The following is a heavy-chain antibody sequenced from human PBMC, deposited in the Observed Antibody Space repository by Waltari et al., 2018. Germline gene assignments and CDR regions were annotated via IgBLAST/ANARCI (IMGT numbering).Heavy chain of an antibody. CDR3: ARADTSTSYFYYYMDV. Sequence: QVQLQESGPGLVKPSETLSLTCTVSGGSTSTYYWSLVRQSPGKGLEWIGYIHYSGSRLHHPSLRSRVAISLDPPNNPFSLTLRSVTAADAAIYYCARADTSTSYFYYYMDVWGKGTTVTVSS. D-gene: IGHD1-26*01. CDR2: IHYSGSR. CDR1: GGSTSTYY. V-gene: IGHV4-59*01. J-gene: IGHJ6*03.